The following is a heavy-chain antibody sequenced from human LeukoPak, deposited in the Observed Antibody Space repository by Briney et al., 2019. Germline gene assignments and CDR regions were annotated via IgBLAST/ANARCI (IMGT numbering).Heavy chain of an antibody. CDR2: IWNDGSNQ. V-gene: IGHV3-33*06. D-gene: IGHD4-11*01. Sequence: PGGSLRLSCVASQFTFSHYGMRWVRQAPGKGLEWVAVIWNDGSNQYYADSVKGRFTISRDNSQNTVFLRMNSLRAEDTAVYYCAKDAQRGFDYSNSLEYWGQGTLVTVS. CDR1: QFTFSHYG. J-gene: IGHJ4*02. CDR3: AKDAQRGFDYSNSLEY.